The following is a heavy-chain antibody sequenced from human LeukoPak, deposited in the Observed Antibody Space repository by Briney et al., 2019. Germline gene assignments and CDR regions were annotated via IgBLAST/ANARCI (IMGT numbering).Heavy chain of an antibody. CDR3: ARAGYVWGRTFDY. CDR1: GGSISSYY. CDR2: IYYSGST. J-gene: IGHJ4*02. V-gene: IGHV4-59*01. D-gene: IGHD3-16*01. Sequence: SETLSLTCTVSGGSISSYYWSWIRRPPGKGLEWIGYIYYSGSTNYNPSLKSRVTISVDTSKNQFSLKLSSVTAADTTVYYCARAGYVWGRTFDYWGQGTLVTVSS.